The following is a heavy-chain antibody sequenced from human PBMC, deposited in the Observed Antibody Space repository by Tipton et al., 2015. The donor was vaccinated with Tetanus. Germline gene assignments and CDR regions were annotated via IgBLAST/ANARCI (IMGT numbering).Heavy chain of an antibody. CDR1: GFTFSDYC. V-gene: IGHV3-11*01. CDR3: ASLSSGYSYYYYYYMDV. CDR2: ISSSGSTI. Sequence: SLRLSCAASGFTFSDYCMSWIRQAPGKGLEWVSYISSSGSTIYYADSVKGRFTISRDNAKNSLYLQMNSLRAEDTAVYYCASLSSGYSYYYYYYMDVWGKGTTVTVSS. D-gene: IGHD5-18*01. J-gene: IGHJ6*03.